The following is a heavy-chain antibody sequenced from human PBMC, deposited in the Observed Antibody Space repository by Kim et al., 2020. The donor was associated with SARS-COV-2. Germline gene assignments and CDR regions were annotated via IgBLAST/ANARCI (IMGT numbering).Heavy chain of an antibody. CDR2: ISSSSSYI. J-gene: IGHJ3*02. CDR1: GFTFSSYS. D-gene: IGHD2-21*02. CDR3: ARGGGGNFDDAFDI. Sequence: GGSLRLSCAASGFTFSSYSMNWVRQAPGKGLEWVSSISSSSSYIYYADSVKGRFTISRDNAKNSLYLQMNSLRAEDTAVYYCARGGGGNFDDAFDIWGQGTMVTVSS. V-gene: IGHV3-21*01.